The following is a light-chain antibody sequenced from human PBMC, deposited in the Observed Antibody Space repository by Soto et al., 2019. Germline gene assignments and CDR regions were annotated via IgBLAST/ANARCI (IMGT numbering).Light chain of an antibody. V-gene: IGLV2-23*01. CDR2: EGS. CDR1: SSDVGRYNL. Sequence: QSVLTQPASMSGYPGQSITISCTGTSSDVGRYNLVSWYQQYPGKAPKLIIYEGSKRPSGVSNRFSGSKSGYTASLTISALQAEDEADYYCSSYAGRSILFGGGTKLTVL. CDR3: SSYAGRSIL. J-gene: IGLJ2*01.